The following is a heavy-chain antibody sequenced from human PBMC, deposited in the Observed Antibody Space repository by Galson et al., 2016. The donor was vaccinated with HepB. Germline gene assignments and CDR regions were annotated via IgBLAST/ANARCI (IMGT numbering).Heavy chain of an antibody. V-gene: IGHV4-39*01. CDR2: IFYSGTT. CDR1: GGFIDTTRYY. CDR3: AVARGFVAITGFFVPARFDY. D-gene: IGHD1-20*01. Sequence: TLSLTCTVSGGFIDTTRYYWGWVRQAPGKGLEWIGNIFYSGTTYYNPSLKRRVTLSVDTSKRQFSLNLRSVTAADTAVYFCAVARGFVAITGFFVPARFDYWGQGILVAVSS. J-gene: IGHJ4*02.